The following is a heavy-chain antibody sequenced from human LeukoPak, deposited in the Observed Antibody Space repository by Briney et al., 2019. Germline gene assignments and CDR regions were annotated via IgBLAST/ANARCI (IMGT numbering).Heavy chain of an antibody. CDR2: IYYSGST. CDR3: ARTPRDYYYDSSGYYYVPYFDY. J-gene: IGHJ4*02. V-gene: IGHV4-39*07. Sequence: SETLSLTCTVSGGSISSSSHYWGWIRQPPGKGLEWIGSIYYSGSTYYNPSLKSRVTISVDTSKNQFSLKLSSVTAADTAVYYCARTPRDYYYDSSGYYYVPYFDYWGQGTLVTVSS. CDR1: GGSISSSSHY. D-gene: IGHD3-22*01.